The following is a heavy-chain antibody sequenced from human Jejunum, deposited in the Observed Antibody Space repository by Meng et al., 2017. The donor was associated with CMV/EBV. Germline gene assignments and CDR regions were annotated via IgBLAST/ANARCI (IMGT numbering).Heavy chain of an antibody. CDR3: AKSSYFDITGYIDY. CDR2: LNSRGGNA. J-gene: IGHJ4*02. V-gene: IGHV3-23*01. D-gene: IGHD3-22*01. CDR1: GFPFSSYD. Sequence: ASGFPFSSYDMTWVRQAPGKGLEWISTLNSRGGNAYYADSVKGRFIISRDNSENTLYLQMNSLRAEDTAIYYCAKSSYFDITGYIDYWGQGTLVTVSS.